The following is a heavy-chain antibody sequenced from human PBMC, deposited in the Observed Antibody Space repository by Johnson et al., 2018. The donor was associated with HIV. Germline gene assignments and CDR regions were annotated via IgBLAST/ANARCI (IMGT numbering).Heavy chain of an antibody. CDR1: GFSFSDYF. J-gene: IGHJ3*02. D-gene: IGHD1-1*01. CDR2: ISPSGGTS. V-gene: IGHV3-11*04. CDR3: AKSTRGNWSSCFDI. Sequence: QVQLVESGGGLVKPGGSLRLSCAASGFSFSDYFMTWIRQAPGQGLEWVSYISPSGGTSFYAHSVKGRLTISRDNAKNSLYLQMNSLRAEDTAVYYCAKSTRGNWSSCFDIWGQGTMVTVSS.